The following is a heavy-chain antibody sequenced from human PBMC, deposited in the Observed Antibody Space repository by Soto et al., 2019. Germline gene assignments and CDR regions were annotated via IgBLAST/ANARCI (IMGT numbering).Heavy chain of an antibody. Sequence: GGSLRLSCAASGFTFSSYAMSWVRQAPGKGLEWVSVISGSGISTYYADSVKGRFTTSRDNSKNTLYLQMNTLRAEDTAVYYCAKRPNRNFAYFFDYWGQGTLVTGSS. CDR2: ISGSGIST. CDR1: GFTFSSYA. D-gene: IGHD1-1*01. V-gene: IGHV3-23*01. CDR3: AKRPNRNFAYFFDY. J-gene: IGHJ4*02.